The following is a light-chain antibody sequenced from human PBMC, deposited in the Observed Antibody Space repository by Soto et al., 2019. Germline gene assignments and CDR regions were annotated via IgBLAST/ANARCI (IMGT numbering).Light chain of an antibody. V-gene: IGLV3-1*01. CDR1: KLGDKY. J-gene: IGLJ2*01. CDR3: QAWDSSPAV. Sequence: SYELTQPPSVAVSPGQTASITCSGDKLGDKYACWYQQKPGQSPVLVIYEDSKRPSGIPERFSGSNSGNTATLTVSGTQAMDDAAYYCQAWDSSPAVFGGGTQLTVL. CDR2: EDS.